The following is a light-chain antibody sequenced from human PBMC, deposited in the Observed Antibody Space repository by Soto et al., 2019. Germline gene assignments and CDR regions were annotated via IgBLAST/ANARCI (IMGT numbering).Light chain of an antibody. J-gene: IGKJ4*01. Sequence: VLTQSPAPVSLSPGERATLACRTSPSVSSRYLAWYQQKPGQATRLLLHGASARATGIPARFSGSGSGTEFTLTISSLQAEDFAAYYCQQYNNGPPLTVGGGTKVDIK. V-gene: IGKV3-15*01. CDR3: QQYNNGPPLT. CDR1: PSVSSRY. CDR2: GAS.